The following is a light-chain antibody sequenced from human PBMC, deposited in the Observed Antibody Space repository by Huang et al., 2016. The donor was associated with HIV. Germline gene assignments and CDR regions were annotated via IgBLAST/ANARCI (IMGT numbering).Light chain of an antibody. CDR1: QSVSTN. V-gene: IGKV3-15*01. CDR2: DES. J-gene: IGKJ1*01. CDR3: QQYHNRPT. Sequence: EIVMTQSPDTLSVSPGDRATLSCRASQSVSTNVAWYQQKPGQAPRLLIHDESTRATDIPARFSGSGSETEFTLTISSLQSEDSAVYYCQQYHNRPTCGQGTKVEIK.